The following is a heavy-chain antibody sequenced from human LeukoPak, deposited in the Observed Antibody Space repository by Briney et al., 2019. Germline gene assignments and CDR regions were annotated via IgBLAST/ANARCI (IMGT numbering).Heavy chain of an antibody. CDR1: GFTFSNYA. CDR2: ISGSGDST. CDR3: AKGDSGYDLYHFDH. D-gene: IGHD5-12*01. Sequence: GGSLRLSCAASGFTFSNYAMSWVRQSPGKGLKWVSAISGSGDSTYYADSVKGRFTISRDNSKNTLYLQINSLRAEDTAVYYCAKGDSGYDLYHFDHWGQGTLVTVSS. J-gene: IGHJ4*02. V-gene: IGHV3-23*01.